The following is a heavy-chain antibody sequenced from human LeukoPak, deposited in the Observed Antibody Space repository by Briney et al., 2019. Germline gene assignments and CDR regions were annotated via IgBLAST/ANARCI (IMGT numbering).Heavy chain of an antibody. CDR2: ISGSGGST. CDR3: ARYSSFVY. CDR1: GFTFSSYA. J-gene: IGHJ4*02. V-gene: IGHV3-23*01. D-gene: IGHD6-13*01. Sequence: PGGSLLLSCAAAGFTFSSYAMSGVRQAPGKGLEGVSAISGSGGSTYYAAAVKGRFTISRDNSKNPLYLQMNSLRAEDTAVYYCARYSSFVYWGQGTLVTVSS.